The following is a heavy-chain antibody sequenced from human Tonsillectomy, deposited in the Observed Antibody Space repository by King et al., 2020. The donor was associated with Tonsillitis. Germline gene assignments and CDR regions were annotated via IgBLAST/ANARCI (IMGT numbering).Heavy chain of an antibody. CDR3: AKICSSTSWNDY. CDR1: GFTFSSYG. CDR2: ISYDGSNK. D-gene: IGHD2-2*01. V-gene: IGHV3-30*18. J-gene: IGHJ4*02. Sequence: VQLVESGGGVVQPGRSLRLSCAASGFTFSSYGMHWVRQAPGKGLEWVAVISYDGSNKYYADSVEGRFTISRDNSKNTLYLQMNSLRAEDTAVYYCAKICSSTSWNDYWGQGTLVTVSS.